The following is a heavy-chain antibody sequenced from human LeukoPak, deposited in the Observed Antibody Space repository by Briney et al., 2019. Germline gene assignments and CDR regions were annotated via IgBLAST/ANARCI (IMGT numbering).Heavy chain of an antibody. CDR3: ARVVWFGETIDY. CDR2: ISSSSSYI. J-gene: IGHJ4*02. CDR1: GFTFSSYS. Sequence: GGSLRLSCAASGFTFSSYSMNWVRQAPGKGLEWVSSISSSSSYIYYADSVRGRFTISRDNAKNSLYLQMNSLRAEDTAVYYCARVVWFGETIDYWGQGTLVTVSS. V-gene: IGHV3-21*01. D-gene: IGHD3-10*01.